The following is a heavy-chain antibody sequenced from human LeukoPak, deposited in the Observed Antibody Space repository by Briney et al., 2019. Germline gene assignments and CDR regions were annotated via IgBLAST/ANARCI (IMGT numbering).Heavy chain of an antibody. CDR2: IYYSGST. V-gene: IGHV4-39*01. J-gene: IGHJ5*02. CDR1: GGSISSSSYY. CDR3: ARLGDGYNFWSTPEQNWFDP. Sequence: SLETLSLTCTVSGGSISSSSYYWGWIRQPPGTGLEWIGSIYYSGSTYYNPSLKSRVTISVDTSKNQFSLKLSSVTAADTAVYYCARLGDGYNFWSTPEQNWFDPWGQGTLVTVSS. D-gene: IGHD5-24*01.